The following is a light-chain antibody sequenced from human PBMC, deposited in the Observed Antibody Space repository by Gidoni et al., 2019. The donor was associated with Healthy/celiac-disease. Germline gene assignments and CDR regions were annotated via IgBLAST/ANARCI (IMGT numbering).Light chain of an antibody. CDR2: TAS. CDR1: QSISSW. J-gene: IGKJ3*01. Sequence: DIQLTQSPSTLSASVGDIVTITCRASQSISSWMAWYQQKPGKAPKLLIYTASSFESGFPARFIGSGSGTEFTLTISSLQPDDFATYYCQQYNSDAVTFGPGTKVDIK. CDR3: QQYNSDAVT. V-gene: IGKV1-5*03.